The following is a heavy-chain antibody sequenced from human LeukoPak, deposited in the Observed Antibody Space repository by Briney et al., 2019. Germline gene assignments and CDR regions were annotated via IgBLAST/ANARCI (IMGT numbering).Heavy chain of an antibody. Sequence: ASVKVSCKASGYMFTDYYLHWVRQAPGQGLEWMGWIKPESGRTHYAQNFQGGVIMTRDTSISTAYMELSRLRSDDTALYYCARGGKYGCSSGSCYSDYWGQGTLATVSS. V-gene: IGHV1-2*02. J-gene: IGHJ4*02. D-gene: IGHD2-15*01. CDR2: IKPESGRT. CDR1: GYMFTDYY. CDR3: ARGGKYGCSSGSCYSDY.